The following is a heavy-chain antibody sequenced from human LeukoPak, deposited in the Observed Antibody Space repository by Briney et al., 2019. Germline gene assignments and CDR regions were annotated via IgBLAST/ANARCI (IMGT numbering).Heavy chain of an antibody. J-gene: IGHJ5*02. V-gene: IGHV4-39*02. D-gene: IGHD3-3*01. CDR3: ARRFAHWSRWFDP. CDR2: IYYSGST. Sequence: PSETLSLTCTVSGDSISADNHYWGWIRQPPGKGLEWIGNIYYSGSTHYNPSLKSRVIISIDTSNNLFSLRLSSVTAADTAVYYCARRFAHWSRWFDPWGQGTLVTVSS. CDR1: GDSISADNHY.